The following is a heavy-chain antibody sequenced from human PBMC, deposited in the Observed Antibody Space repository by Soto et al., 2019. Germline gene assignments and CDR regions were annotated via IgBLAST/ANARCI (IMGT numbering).Heavy chain of an antibody. CDR2: ISAYNGNT. D-gene: IGHD4-4*01. V-gene: IGHV1-18*01. CDR3: ARDAANDGYSSYDFVY. J-gene: IGHJ4*02. Sequence: QVQLVQSGAEVKKPGASVKVSCKASGYTFTSYGISWVRQAPGQGLERMGWISAYNGNTNYAQKIQGGVTMTTDTSTSTVYLELRSLRSDDTAVYYCARDAANDGYSSYDFVYWGQGTLVSVSS. CDR1: GYTFTSYG.